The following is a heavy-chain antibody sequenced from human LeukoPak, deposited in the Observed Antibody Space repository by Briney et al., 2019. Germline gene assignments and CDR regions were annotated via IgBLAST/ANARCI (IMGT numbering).Heavy chain of an antibody. CDR1: GFTFSSYS. D-gene: IGHD1-1*01. CDR3: ARGSWNDDYNWFDP. CDR2: ISSSSSYI. V-gene: IGHV3-21*01. J-gene: IGHJ5*02. Sequence: GGSLRLSCAASGFTFSSYSMNWVRQAPGKGLEWVSSISSSSSYIYYADSVKGRFTISRDNAKNSLYLQMNSLRAEDTAVYYCARGSWNDDYNWFDPWGQGTLVTVSS.